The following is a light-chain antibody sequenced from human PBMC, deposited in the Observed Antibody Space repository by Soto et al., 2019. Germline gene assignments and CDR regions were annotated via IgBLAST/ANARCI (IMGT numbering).Light chain of an antibody. CDR1: SSDVGGYNY. Sequence: QSVLTQPPSASGSPGQSVTISCTGTSSDVGGYNYVSWYQQHPGKAPKLMIYEVSKRPSGFPDRFSGSKSGNTASLTVSGLQAEDEADYYCSSYAGSNNFDVVFGGGTKLTVL. V-gene: IGLV2-8*01. CDR2: EVS. J-gene: IGLJ2*01. CDR3: SSYAGSNNFDVV.